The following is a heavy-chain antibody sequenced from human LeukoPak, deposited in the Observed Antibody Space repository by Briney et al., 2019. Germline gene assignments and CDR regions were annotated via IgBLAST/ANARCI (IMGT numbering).Heavy chain of an antibody. CDR3: ARDGYNSGYFDY. J-gene: IGHJ4*02. Sequence: SETLALLCTVSGASISRGGYHWNWIRQPPGKGLEWIGYIYYSRSTSYSPSLKSRLTISVDTSKNQFSLKLSSVTAADTAVYYCARDGYNSGYFDYWGQGTLVTVSS. CDR1: GASISRGGYH. D-gene: IGHD5-24*01. CDR2: IYYSRST. V-gene: IGHV4-30-4*01.